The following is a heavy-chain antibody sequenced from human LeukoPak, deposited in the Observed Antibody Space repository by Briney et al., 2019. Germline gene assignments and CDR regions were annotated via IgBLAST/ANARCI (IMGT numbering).Heavy chain of an antibody. CDR2: INPNSGGT. CDR1: GYTFTGYY. Sequence: GASVKVSCKASGYTFTGYYMHWVRQAPGQGLEWMGWINPNSGGTNYAQKFQGRVTMTRDTSISTAYMELSRLRSDDTAVYYCARIRGRSITMVRGVTLDYWGQGTLVTVSS. D-gene: IGHD3-10*01. J-gene: IGHJ4*02. CDR3: ARIRGRSITMVRGVTLDY. V-gene: IGHV1-2*02.